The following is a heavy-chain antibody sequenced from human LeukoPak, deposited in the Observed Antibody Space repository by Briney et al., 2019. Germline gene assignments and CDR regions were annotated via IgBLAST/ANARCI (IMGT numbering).Heavy chain of an antibody. V-gene: IGHV4-39*01. J-gene: IGHJ4*02. CDR1: SRSISMSNYY. CDR2: IYYSARN. D-gene: IGHD6-19*01. Sequence: SETLSLTYTVSSRSISMSNYYWGWIRQPPGKGLEWFGSIYYSARNYYDTVLMSRVTISVETYKKQLSLKVNAVTAADTAVYYCANIRSSRWSYYFDYWGQGTLVTVSS. CDR3: ANIRSSRWSYYFDY.